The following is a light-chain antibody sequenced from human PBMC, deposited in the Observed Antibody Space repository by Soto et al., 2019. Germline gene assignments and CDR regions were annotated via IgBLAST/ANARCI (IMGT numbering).Light chain of an antibody. CDR3: QQRTNWIFT. CDR2: DAS. V-gene: IGKV3-11*01. Sequence: EVVLTQSPATLSLSPGERATLSCRASQSVSNYLAWYQQKPGQAPRLLIYDASNRATGIPVRFSGSGSGTDFTLTISSLEPEEFAVYYCQQRTNWIFTFGPGTRVDIK. CDR1: QSVSNY. J-gene: IGKJ3*01.